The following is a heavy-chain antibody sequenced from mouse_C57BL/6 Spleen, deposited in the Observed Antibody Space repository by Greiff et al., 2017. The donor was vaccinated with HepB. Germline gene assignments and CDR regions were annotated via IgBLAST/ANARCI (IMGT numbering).Heavy chain of an antibody. CDR1: GFTFSSYA. V-gene: IGHV5-9-1*02. Sequence: EVQWVESGEGLVKPGGSLKLSCAASGFTFSSYAMSWVRQTPEKRLEWVAYISSGGDYIYYADTVKGRFTISRDNARNTLYLQMSSLKSEDTAMYYCTRGGWDVGRFAYWGQGTLVTVSA. D-gene: IGHD4-1*01. J-gene: IGHJ3*01. CDR3: TRGGWDVGRFAY. CDR2: ISSGGDYI.